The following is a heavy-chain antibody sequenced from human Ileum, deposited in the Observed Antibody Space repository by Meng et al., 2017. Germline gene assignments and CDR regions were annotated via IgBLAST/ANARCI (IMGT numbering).Heavy chain of an antibody. CDR1: GFSLSTSGVG. CDR2: IYWDDDK. V-gene: IGHV2-5*02. J-gene: IGHJ4*02. CDR3: AHSYYYDSSGYYQLFDY. Sequence: QLTWKESVPPLVKPTQTLTLPCTFSGFSLSTSGVGVGWIRQPPGKALEWLALIYWDDDKRYSPSLKSRLTITKDTSKNQVVLTMTNMDPVDTATYYCAHSYYYDSSGYYQLFDYWGQGTLVTVSS. D-gene: IGHD3-22*01.